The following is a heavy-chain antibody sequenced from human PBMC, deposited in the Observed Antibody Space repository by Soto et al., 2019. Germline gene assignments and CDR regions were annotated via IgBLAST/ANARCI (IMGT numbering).Heavy chain of an antibody. V-gene: IGHV1-69*10. D-gene: IGHD3-10*01. Sequence: SVKVSCKSSGGTFSSYAISWVRQAPGQGLEWMGGVIPVFGLATYAQKVQGRVTVTADKSTNTAYMEVSSLRSEDTAVYYCARGKSYYGSGKGIYDYYSLDVWGQGTTVTVSS. CDR1: GGTFSSYA. CDR2: VIPVFGLA. CDR3: ARGKSYYGSGKGIYDYYSLDV. J-gene: IGHJ6*02.